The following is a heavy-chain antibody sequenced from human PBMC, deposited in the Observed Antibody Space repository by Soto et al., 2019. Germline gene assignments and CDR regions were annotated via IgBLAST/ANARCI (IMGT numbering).Heavy chain of an antibody. CDR3: ARHQLPTVTTGEPYYYYYMDV. CDR2: IYPGDSDT. J-gene: IGHJ6*03. V-gene: IGHV5-51*01. D-gene: IGHD4-17*01. Sequence: PGESLKISCKGSGYSFTSYWIGWVRQMPGKGLEWMGIIYPGDSDTRYSPSFQGQVTISADKSISTAYLQWSSLKASDTAMYYCARHQLPTVTTGEPYYYYYMDVWGKGTTVTVSS. CDR1: GYSFTSYW.